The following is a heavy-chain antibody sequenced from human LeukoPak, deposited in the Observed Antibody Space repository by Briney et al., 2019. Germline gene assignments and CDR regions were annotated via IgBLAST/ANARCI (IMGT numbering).Heavy chain of an antibody. CDR2: ISSNGVST. Sequence: GGSLRLSCAASGFTFSSYAMSWVRQAPGKGLEWVSAISSNGVSTYYADSVKGRFTISRDNSKNTLCLQVNSLRAEDTAVYYCARRPSYYFDYWGLGTLVTVP. J-gene: IGHJ4*02. V-gene: IGHV3-23*01. CDR3: ARRPSYYFDY. CDR1: GFTFSSYA.